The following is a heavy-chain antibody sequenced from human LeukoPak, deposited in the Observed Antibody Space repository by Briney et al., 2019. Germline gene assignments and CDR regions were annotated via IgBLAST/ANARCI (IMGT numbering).Heavy chain of an antibody. V-gene: IGHV4-61*02. CDR2: MYNSVTTNYNPSI. CDR1: GGSINSVVYY. J-gene: IGHJ5*02. Sequence: SETLSLACTVSGGSINSVVYYWSWIRQPAGKGLEWIGRMYNSVTTNYNPSINYNPSLKSRATISVDTSKNQFSLNLTSVTAADTAVYYCARDGGYKRFEPWGQGTLVTVSS. CDR3: ARDGGYKRFEP. D-gene: IGHD5-18*01.